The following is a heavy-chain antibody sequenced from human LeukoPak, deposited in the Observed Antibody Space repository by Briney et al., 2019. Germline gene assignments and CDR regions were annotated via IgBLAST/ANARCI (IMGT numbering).Heavy chain of an antibody. D-gene: IGHD3-10*01. CDR1: GFTFSDYY. CDR3: ARDQAGNWFDP. V-gene: IGHV3-66*02. J-gene: IGHJ5*02. Sequence: QTGGSLRLSCAASGFTFSDYYMSWIRQAPGKGLEWVSVIYSGGSTYYADSVKGRFTISRDNSKNTLYLQMNSLRAEDTAVYYCARDQAGNWFDPWGQGTLVTVSS. CDR2: IYSGGST.